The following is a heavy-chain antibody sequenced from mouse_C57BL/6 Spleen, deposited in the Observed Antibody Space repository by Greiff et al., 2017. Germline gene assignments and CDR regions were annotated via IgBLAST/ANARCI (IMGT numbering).Heavy chain of an antibody. CDR2: IWSGGST. CDR1: GFSLTSYG. Sequence: QVQLKESGPGLVQPSQSLSITCTVSGFSLTSYGVHWVRQSPGKGLEWLGVIWSGGSTDYNAAFISRLGISKDNSKSQVFFKMNSLQADDTAIYYCARKGDSSGYDYAMDYWGQGTSVTVSS. V-gene: IGHV2-2*01. D-gene: IGHD3-2*02. CDR3: ARKGDSSGYDYAMDY. J-gene: IGHJ4*01.